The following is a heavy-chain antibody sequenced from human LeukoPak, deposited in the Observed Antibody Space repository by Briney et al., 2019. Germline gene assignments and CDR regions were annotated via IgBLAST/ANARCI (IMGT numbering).Heavy chain of an antibody. V-gene: IGHV3-21*01. CDR2: ISSSSSYI. J-gene: IGHJ4*02. Sequence: GGSLRLSCAASGFTFSSYSMSWVRQAPGKGLEWVSSISSSSSYIYYADSVKGRFTISRDNAKNSLYLQMNSLRAEDTAVYYCARGPRIHCGGDCYSGDYWGQGTLVTVSS. CDR1: GFTFSSYS. D-gene: IGHD2-21*02. CDR3: ARGPRIHCGGDCYSGDY.